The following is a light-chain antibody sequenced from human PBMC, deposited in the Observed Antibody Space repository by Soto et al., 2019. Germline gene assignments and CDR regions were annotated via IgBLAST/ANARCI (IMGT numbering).Light chain of an antibody. V-gene: IGLV2-14*01. CDR1: NSDVGGYNF. J-gene: IGLJ3*02. CDR2: EVS. CDR3: SSYTTYSTGM. Sequence: QSALTQPASMSGSPGQSITLSCTGTNSDVGGYNFVSWYQHHPGKAPKLMIYEVSNRPSGVSSRFSGSKSGNTASLTISGLQAEDEAEYYCSSYTTYSTGMFGAGTKLTVL.